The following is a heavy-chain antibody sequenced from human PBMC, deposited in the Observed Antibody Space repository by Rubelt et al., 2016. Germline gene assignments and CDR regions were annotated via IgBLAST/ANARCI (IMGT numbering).Heavy chain of an antibody. V-gene: IGHV1-69*06. CDR2: IAPIFGTA. CDR1: GGTFSSYA. J-gene: IGHJ3*02. Sequence: QVQLVQSGAEVKKPGSSVKVSCTASGGTFSSYAISWMRQAPGQGIGWRGGIAPIFGTANYAQKFQGRVTITAEKSTSTAYMELSSLRSEDTAVYYCARDPRSYHAFDIWGQGTMVTVSS. D-gene: IGHD1-26*01. CDR3: ARDPRSYHAFDI.